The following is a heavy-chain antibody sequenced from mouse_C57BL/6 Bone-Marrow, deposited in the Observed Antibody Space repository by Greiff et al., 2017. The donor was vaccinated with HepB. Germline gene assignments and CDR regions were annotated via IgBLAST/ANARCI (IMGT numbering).Heavy chain of an antibody. CDR1: GYSITSGYY. CDR2: ISYDGSN. D-gene: IGHD2-5*01. Sequence: EVQLQQSGPGLVKPSQSLSLTCSVTGYSITSGYYWNWIRQFPGNKLEWMGYISYDGSNNYNPSLKNRISITRDTSKNQFFLKLNSVTTEDTATYYCARRDSNYEGYYFDYWGQGTTLTVSS. V-gene: IGHV3-6*01. CDR3: ARRDSNYEGYYFDY. J-gene: IGHJ2*01.